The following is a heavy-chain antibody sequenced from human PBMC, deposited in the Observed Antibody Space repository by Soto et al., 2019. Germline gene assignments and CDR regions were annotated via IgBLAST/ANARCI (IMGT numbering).Heavy chain of an antibody. CDR1: GGSISNGGYY. CDR2: IYDSGST. D-gene: IGHD3-9*01. V-gene: IGHV4-31*03. CDR3: ARTSLAYYDILTGYYSDY. Sequence: QVQLQESGPGLVKPSQTLSLTCTVSGGSISNGGYYWSWIRQHPGKGLEWIGCIYDSGSTSYNPSLNSRLTRSVDTSKTQFSLKLTSVTVADTAVYYCARTSLAYYDILTGYYSDYWGQGTLVTVSS. J-gene: IGHJ4*02.